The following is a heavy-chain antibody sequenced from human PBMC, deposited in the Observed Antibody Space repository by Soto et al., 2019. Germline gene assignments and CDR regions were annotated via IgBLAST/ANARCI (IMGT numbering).Heavy chain of an antibody. J-gene: IGHJ4*02. Sequence: SETLSLTCTVSGGSISSYYWSWIRQPPGKGLEWIGYIYYSGSTNYNPSLKSRVTISVDTSKNQFSLKLSSVTAADTAVYYCARKYSSGWTFDDWGPGTLVTVSS. V-gene: IGHV4-59*01. D-gene: IGHD6-19*01. CDR3: ARKYSSGWTFDD. CDR2: IYYSGST. CDR1: GGSISSYY.